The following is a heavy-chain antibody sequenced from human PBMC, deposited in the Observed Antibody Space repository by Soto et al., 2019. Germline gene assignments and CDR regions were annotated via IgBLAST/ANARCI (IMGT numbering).Heavy chain of an antibody. V-gene: IGHV1-3*01. CDR2: INAGNGNT. J-gene: IGHJ6*02. D-gene: IGHD3-10*01. CDR1: GYTFTSYA. Sequence: GASVKVSCKASGYTFTSYAMHWVRQAPGQRLEWMGWINAGNGNTKYSQKFQGRVTITRDTSASTAYMELSSLRSEDTAVYYCARGITMVRGVNRYYYYGMDVWGQGTTVTVSS. CDR3: ARGITMVRGVNRYYYYGMDV.